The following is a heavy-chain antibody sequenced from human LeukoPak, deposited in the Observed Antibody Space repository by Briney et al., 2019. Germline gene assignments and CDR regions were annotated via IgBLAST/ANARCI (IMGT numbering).Heavy chain of an antibody. CDR2: LYTGDNT. Sequence: GGSLILSCAASGFTFSSYGMHWVRQAPGKGLEWVAFLYTGDNTYYADSVKDRFTISRDNSKNTLYLQMNSLRAEDTAVYYCARDGGSGSPLGGHYYYGMDVWGQGTTVTVSS. J-gene: IGHJ6*02. CDR1: GFTFSSYG. CDR3: ARDGGSGSPLGGHYYYGMDV. D-gene: IGHD3-10*01. V-gene: IGHV3-NL1*01.